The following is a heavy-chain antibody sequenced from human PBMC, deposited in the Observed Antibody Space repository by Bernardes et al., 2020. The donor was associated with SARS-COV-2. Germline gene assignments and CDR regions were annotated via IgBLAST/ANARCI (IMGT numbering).Heavy chain of an antibody. CDR1: GYTFTSYY. V-gene: IGHV1-46*03. CDR3: AREGITMIVNDAFDI. D-gene: IGHD3-22*01. J-gene: IGHJ3*02. Sequence: ASVKVSCKASGYTFTSYYMHWVRQAPGQGLEWMGIINPSGGSTSYAQKFQGRVTMTRDTSTSTVYMELSSLRSEDTAVYYCAREGITMIVNDAFDIWGQGTMVTVSS. CDR2: INPSGGST.